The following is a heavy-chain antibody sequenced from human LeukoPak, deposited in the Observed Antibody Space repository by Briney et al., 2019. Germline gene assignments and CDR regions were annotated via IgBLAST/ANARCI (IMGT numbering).Heavy chain of an antibody. CDR1: GGSISSYY. CDR3: ARHVPGIAAAGCFDY. CDR2: IYTSGST. Sequence: SETLSLTCTVSGGSISSYYWSWIRQPPGKGLEWIGYIYTSGSTIYNPSLKSRVTISEDTSKNQFSLKLSSVTAADTAVYYCARHVPGIAAAGCFDYWGQGTLVTVSS. D-gene: IGHD6-13*01. J-gene: IGHJ4*02. V-gene: IGHV4-4*09.